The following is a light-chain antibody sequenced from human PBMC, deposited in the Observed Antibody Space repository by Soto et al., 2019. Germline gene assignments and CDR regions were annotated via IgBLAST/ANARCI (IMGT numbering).Light chain of an antibody. V-gene: IGLV2-14*01. J-gene: IGLJ3*02. CDR2: GVT. CDR1: SSDFGGQNF. Sequence: QSALTQPASVSGSPGQSITISCIGTSSDFGGQNFVSWHQQRPGKAPKFIIYGVTNRPSGVSNRFSGSKSGNTASLTISGLQADDEADYYCSSYSSSYTWVFGGGTQLTVL. CDR3: SSYSSSYTWV.